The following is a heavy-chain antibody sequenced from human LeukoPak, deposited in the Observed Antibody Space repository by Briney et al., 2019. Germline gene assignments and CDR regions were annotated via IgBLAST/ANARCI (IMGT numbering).Heavy chain of an antibody. J-gene: IGHJ4*02. D-gene: IGHD2-2*01. CDR1: GGSISSYY. Sequence: SETLSLTCTVSGGSISSYYWSWIRQPAGRGLEWIGRIYTSGSTNYNPSLKSRVTISVDTSKKQFSLKLSSVTAADTAVYYCAKAGGVYCSSTSCYVSWGQGTLVTVSS. CDR2: IYTSGST. CDR3: AKAGGVYCSSTSCYVS. V-gene: IGHV4-4*07.